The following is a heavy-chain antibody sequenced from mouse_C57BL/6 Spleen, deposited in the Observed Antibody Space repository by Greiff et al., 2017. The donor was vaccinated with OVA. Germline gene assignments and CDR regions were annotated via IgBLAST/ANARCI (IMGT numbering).Heavy chain of an antibody. Sequence: EVMLVESGEGLVKPGGSLKLSCAASGFTFSSYAMSWVRQTPEKRLEWVAYISSGGDYIYYADTVKGRFTISRDNARNTLYLQMSSLKSEDTAMYYCTRGSPYYGSSHFDYWGQGTTLTVSS. CDR3: TRGSPYYGSSHFDY. CDR2: ISSGGDYI. V-gene: IGHV5-9-1*02. CDR1: GFTFSSYA. D-gene: IGHD1-1*01. J-gene: IGHJ2*01.